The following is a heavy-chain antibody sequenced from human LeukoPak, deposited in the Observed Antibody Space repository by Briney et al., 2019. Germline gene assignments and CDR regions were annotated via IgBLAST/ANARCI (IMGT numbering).Heavy chain of an antibody. D-gene: IGHD3-10*01. Sequence: GESLKISCKGSGYSFTSYWIGWVRQMPGKGLEWMGIIYPGDSDTRYSPSFQGQVTISADKSINTAYLQWSSLKASDTAMYYCARQSGSGSYYTYYFDYWGQGTLVTVSS. CDR3: ARQSGSGSYYTYYFDY. CDR2: IYPGDSDT. CDR1: GYSFTSYW. J-gene: IGHJ4*02. V-gene: IGHV5-51*01.